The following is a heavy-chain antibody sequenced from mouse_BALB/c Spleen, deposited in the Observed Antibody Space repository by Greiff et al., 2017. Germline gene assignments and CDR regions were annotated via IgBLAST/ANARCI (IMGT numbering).Heavy chain of an antibody. Sequence: DVHLVESGGGLVQPGGSRKLSCAASGFTFSSFGMHWVRQAPEKGLEWVAYISSGSSTIYYADTVKGRFPISRDNPKNTLFLQMTSLSSEDTAMYYCARSSIATTWYFDFWGAGTTVTVSA. V-gene: IGHV5-17*02. CDR2: ISSGSSTI. D-gene: IGHD1-2*01. J-gene: IGHJ1*01. CDR1: GFTFSSFG. CDR3: ARSSIATTWYFDF.